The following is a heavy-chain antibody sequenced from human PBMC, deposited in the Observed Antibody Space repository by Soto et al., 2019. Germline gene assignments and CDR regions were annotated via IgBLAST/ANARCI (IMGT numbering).Heavy chain of an antibody. CDR2: IDYNGVT. D-gene: IGHD2-2*01. CDR1: GASISSRDYY. Sequence: SETLSLTCSVSGASISSRDYYWGWIRQTPGKGLEWIGNIDYNGVTYYNPSLKSRVTVSKDTSKNQLSLKVASVTAADTAIYYCGRVMIGTSRHTDSDYWGQGTQVTVSS. CDR3: GRVMIGTSRHTDSDY. J-gene: IGHJ4*02. V-gene: IGHV4-39*01.